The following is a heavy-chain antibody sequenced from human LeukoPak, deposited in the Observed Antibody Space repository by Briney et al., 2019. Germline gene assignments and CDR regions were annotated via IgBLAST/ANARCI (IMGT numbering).Heavy chain of an antibody. CDR2: ISAYNGNT. J-gene: IGHJ3*02. CDR1: GYTFTSYG. CDR3: ARDFDVDIVATGFAGFGAFDI. D-gene: IGHD5-12*01. Sequence: GASVKVSCKASGYTFTSYGISWVRRAPGQGLEWMGWISAYNGNTNYAQKLQGRVTMTTDTSTSTAYMELRSLRSDDTAVYYCARDFDVDIVATGFAGFGAFDIWGQGTMVTVSS. V-gene: IGHV1-18*01.